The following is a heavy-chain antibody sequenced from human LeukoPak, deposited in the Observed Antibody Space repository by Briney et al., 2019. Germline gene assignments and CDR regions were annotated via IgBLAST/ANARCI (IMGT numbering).Heavy chain of an antibody. CDR1: GYSFTSYW. J-gene: IGHJ3*02. V-gene: IGHV5-51*01. D-gene: IGHD5-18*01. Sequence: PGESLKISCKGSGYSFTSYWIGWVRQMPGKGLEWMGIIYPGDSDTRHSPSFQGQVTISADKSISTAYLQWSSLKASDTAMYYCARRRGYSYGYLGGIAFDIWGQGTMVTVSS. CDR3: ARRRGYSYGYLGGIAFDI. CDR2: IYPGDSDT.